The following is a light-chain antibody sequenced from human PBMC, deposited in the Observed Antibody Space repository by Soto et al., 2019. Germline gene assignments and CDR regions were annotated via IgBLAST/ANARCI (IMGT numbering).Light chain of an antibody. J-gene: IGKJ4*01. V-gene: IGKV1-5*01. Sequence: DIQMTQSPSTLSASVGDGVTITCRASQSISSWLAWYQQKPGKAPKLLIYDASSLESGVPSRFSGSGSGTEFTLTISSLQPDDFTTYYCQQYYSYSPLTFGGGTKVDIK. CDR3: QQYYSYSPLT. CDR1: QSISSW. CDR2: DAS.